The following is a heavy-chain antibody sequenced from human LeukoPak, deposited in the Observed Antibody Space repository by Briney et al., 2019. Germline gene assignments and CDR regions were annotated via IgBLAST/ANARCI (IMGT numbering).Heavy chain of an antibody. J-gene: IGHJ5*02. CDR2: IYTSGST. D-gene: IGHD6-19*01. V-gene: IGHV4-4*09. CDR3: ARQGQWLYPNWFDP. CDR1: GGSISSYY. Sequence: SETLSLTCTVSGGSISSYYWSWIRQPPGKGLEWIGYIYTSGSTNYNPSLKSRVTISVDTSKNQFSLKLSSVTAADTAVYYCARQGQWLYPNWFDPGGQGTLVTVSS.